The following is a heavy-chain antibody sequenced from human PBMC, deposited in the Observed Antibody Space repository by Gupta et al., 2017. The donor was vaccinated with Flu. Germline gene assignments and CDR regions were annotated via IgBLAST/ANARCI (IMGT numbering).Heavy chain of an antibody. D-gene: IGHD6-13*01. CDR2: INNDGSTI. CDR3: ARRGAAPGGYYFFYYMDV. J-gene: IGHJ6*03. Sequence: VRQAPGKGLEWVSYINNDGSTISYVDSVRGRFTIARDNAKNSLYLQMNSLRAEDTAVYYCARRGAAPGGYYFFYYMDVWGKGTTVTVSS. V-gene: IGHV3-48*03.